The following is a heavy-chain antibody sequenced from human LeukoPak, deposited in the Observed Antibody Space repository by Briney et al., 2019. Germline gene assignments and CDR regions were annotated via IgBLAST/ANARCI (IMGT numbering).Heavy chain of an antibody. CDR2: IYYSGST. V-gene: IGHV4-59*01. J-gene: IGHJ4*02. D-gene: IGHD2-15*01. CDR3: ARSVGYCSGGSCYAGIFDY. CDR1: GGSISSYY. Sequence: SETLSLTCTVSGGSISSYYWSWIRQPPGKGLEWIGYIYYSGSTNYNPSLKSRVTISVDTSKNQFSLKLSSVTAADTAVYYCARSVGYCSGGSCYAGIFDYWGQGTVVTVSS.